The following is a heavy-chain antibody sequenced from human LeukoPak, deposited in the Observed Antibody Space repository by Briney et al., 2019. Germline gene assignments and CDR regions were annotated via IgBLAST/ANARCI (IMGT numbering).Heavy chain of an antibody. J-gene: IGHJ6*02. CDR2: IRSKANSYAT. D-gene: IGHD3-10*01. Sequence: PGGSRRLSCAASGFTFSGSAMHWVRQASGKGLEWVGRIRSKANSYATAYAASVKGRFTISRDDSKNTAYLQMNSLKTEDTAVYYCRLPYYYGSGSSYGMDVWGQGTTVTVSS. V-gene: IGHV3-73*01. CDR3: RLPYYYGSGSSYGMDV. CDR1: GFTFSGSA.